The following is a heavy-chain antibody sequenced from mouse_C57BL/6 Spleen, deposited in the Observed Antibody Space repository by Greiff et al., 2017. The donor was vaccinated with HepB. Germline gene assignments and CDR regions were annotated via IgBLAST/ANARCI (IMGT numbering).Heavy chain of an antibody. CDR2: IYPRSGNT. CDR1: GYTFTSYG. D-gene: IGHD2-5*01. J-gene: IGHJ1*03. CDR3: ARKDYSNYGWYFDV. Sequence: QVQLKQSGAELARPGASVKLSCKASGYTFTSYGISWVKQRTGQGLEWIGEIYPRSGNTYYNEKFKGKATLTADKSSSTAYMELRSLTSEDSAVYFCARKDYSNYGWYFDVWGTRTTVTVSS. V-gene: IGHV1-81*01.